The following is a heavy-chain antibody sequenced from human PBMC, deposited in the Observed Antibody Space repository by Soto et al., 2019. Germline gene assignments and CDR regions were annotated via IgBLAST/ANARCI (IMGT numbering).Heavy chain of an antibody. CDR1: GFTFSSYA. CDR3: AREYYYDSSGYPLTHYGMDV. D-gene: IGHD3-22*01. J-gene: IGHJ6*02. Sequence: GSLRLSCAASGFTFSSYAMHWVRQAPGKGLEWVAVISYDGSNKYYADSVKGRFTISRDNSKNTLYLQMNSLRAEDTAVYYCAREYYYDSSGYPLTHYGMDVWGQGTTVTVSS. V-gene: IGHV3-30-3*01. CDR2: ISYDGSNK.